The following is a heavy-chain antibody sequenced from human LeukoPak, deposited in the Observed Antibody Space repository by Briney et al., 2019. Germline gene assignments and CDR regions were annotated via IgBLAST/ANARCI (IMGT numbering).Heavy chain of an antibody. Sequence: PSQTLSLTCTVSGGSISSGSYSWNWIRQHPGKGLEWIGYIFYSGNIYYNPSLKSRVTISVDTSKNQFFLKLSSVTAADTAVYYCARKLGVVTAIPHFDYWGQGALVTVSS. V-gene: IGHV4-31*03. CDR1: GGSISSGSYS. CDR3: ARKLGVVTAIPHFDY. J-gene: IGHJ4*02. D-gene: IGHD2-21*02. CDR2: IFYSGNI.